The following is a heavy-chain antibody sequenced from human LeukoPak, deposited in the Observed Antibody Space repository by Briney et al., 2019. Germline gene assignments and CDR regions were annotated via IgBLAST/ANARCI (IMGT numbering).Heavy chain of an antibody. V-gene: IGHV3-9*03. D-gene: IGHD1-26*01. CDR1: GFTFDDYA. J-gene: IGHJ3*02. CDR2: ISWNSGSI. CDR3: AKDRTYSGIYAVAFYI. Sequence: GRSLRLSCAASGFTFDDYAMHWVRQAPGKGLEWVSGISWNSGSIVYADSVKGRFTIYRDNAKNSLYLQMNSLRAEDMALYYCAKDRTYSGIYAVAFYIWGQGTMVTVSS.